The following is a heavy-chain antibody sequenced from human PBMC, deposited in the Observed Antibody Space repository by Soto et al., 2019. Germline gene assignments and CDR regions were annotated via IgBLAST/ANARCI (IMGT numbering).Heavy chain of an antibody. V-gene: IGHV3-33*01. J-gene: IGHJ5*02. D-gene: IGHD6-19*01. Sequence: QVQLVESGGGVVQSGRSLTLSCAASGFSLRTYGMQWFRRAPGKGLEWVAFIWYDGTKKFYANSVKGRSTISKDNSNNILYLQMSGLRAEDTAVYYCARDVVTAVAGSVNWFDPWGQGTLVTVSS. CDR1: GFSLRTYG. CDR2: IWYDGTKK. CDR3: ARDVVTAVAGSVNWFDP.